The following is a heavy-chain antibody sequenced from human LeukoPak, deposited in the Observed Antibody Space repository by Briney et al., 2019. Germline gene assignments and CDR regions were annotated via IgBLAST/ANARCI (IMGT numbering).Heavy chain of an antibody. Sequence: GGSLRLSCAASGFTFRNYWMGWVRQAPGKGLEWVANTKPDGSAEYYADSVRGRFTTSRDNANNFLYLQMNSLRAEDTAVYYCPRDGGLITNFDYWAREPWSPSP. V-gene: IGHV3-7*01. CDR3: PRDGGLITNFDY. J-gene: IGHJ4*02. D-gene: IGHD2-15*01. CDR2: TKPDGSAE. CDR1: GFTFRNYW.